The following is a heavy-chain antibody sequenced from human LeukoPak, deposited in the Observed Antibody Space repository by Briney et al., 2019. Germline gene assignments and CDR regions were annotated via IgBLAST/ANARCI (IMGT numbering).Heavy chain of an antibody. Sequence: GGSLRLSCAASGFTFSSYAMHWVRQAPGKGLEWVAIISFDGSNKDYADSIKGRFTVSRDNSKNTLYLQMNSLRTEDTAVYFCAEERTSPAGTYDYWGQGTLVTVSS. J-gene: IGHJ4*02. CDR2: ISFDGSNK. CDR3: AEERTSPAGTYDY. V-gene: IGHV3-30*04. D-gene: IGHD6-13*01. CDR1: GFTFSSYA.